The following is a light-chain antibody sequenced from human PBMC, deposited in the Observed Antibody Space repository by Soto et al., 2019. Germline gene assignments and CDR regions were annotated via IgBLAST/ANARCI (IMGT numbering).Light chain of an antibody. J-gene: IGKJ4*01. CDR1: QAISNS. V-gene: IGKV1-27*01. CDR2: AAS. CDR3: LKYDIAPLT. Sequence: DIQMTQSPSSLSASVGERVTISCRASQAISNSLAWYQQKPGRVPKLLIYAASSLQSGVPSRFSGSGSGTDFTLTISSLQLEDVATYYCLKYDIAPLTFGGGTKVEIK.